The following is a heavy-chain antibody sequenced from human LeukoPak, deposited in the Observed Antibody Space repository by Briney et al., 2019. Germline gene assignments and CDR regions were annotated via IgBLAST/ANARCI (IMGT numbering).Heavy chain of an antibody. CDR1: GFTFSSYS. J-gene: IGHJ6*02. CDR2: ISSSSSYI. D-gene: IGHD6-6*01. CDR3: AREAAARPHYYYGMTS. Sequence: GGSLILSCAASGFTFSSYSVNWVRQAPGKGLEWVSSISSSSSYIYYADSVKGRFTISRDNAKNSLYLQMNSLRAEDTAVYYCAREAAARPHYYYGMTSGAKGPRSPSP. V-gene: IGHV3-21*01.